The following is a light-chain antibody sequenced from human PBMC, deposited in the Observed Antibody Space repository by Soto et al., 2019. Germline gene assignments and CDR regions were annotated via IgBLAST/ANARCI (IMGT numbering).Light chain of an antibody. CDR2: DAS. CDR1: QNINVC. J-gene: IGKJ1*01. V-gene: IGKV1-5*01. Sequence: DIQMTQSPSALSASVVDRVTITFLASQNINVCLAWYMQKPGHAPRLLVYDASSLENEVPPRFSGSGSGTDFTLTITSLQPGDFATYYCQKYDASPWKFGQGTKVDIK. CDR3: QKYDASPWK.